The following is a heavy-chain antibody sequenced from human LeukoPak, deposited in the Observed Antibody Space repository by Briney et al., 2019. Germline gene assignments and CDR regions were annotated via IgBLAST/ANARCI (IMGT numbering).Heavy chain of an antibody. V-gene: IGHV3-23*01. CDR2: ISGSYGST. Sequence: GGSLRLSCAASGFSFSSYAMSWVRQAPGKGLEWVSAISGSYGSTYYADSVKGRFTISRDNSKNTLYLQMNSQRAEDTAVYYCARDAYSGSYFDCWGQGTLVTVSS. D-gene: IGHD1-26*01. CDR1: GFSFSSYA. CDR3: ARDAYSGSYFDC. J-gene: IGHJ4*02.